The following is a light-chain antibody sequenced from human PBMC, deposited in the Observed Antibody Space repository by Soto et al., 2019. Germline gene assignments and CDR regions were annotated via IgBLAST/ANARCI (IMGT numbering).Light chain of an antibody. J-gene: IGLJ1*01. CDR3: TSFTSRFTFV. Sequence: QSALTQPASVSGSPGQSIAISCTGTRSDVGAYNYVSWYQQHPGKAPKLMISEVTKRPSGVSDRSSGTESGNTASLTISGLQAEDEDDYYCTSFTSRFTFVFGTGTKVTVL. CDR1: RSDVGAYNY. CDR2: EVT. V-gene: IGLV2-14*01.